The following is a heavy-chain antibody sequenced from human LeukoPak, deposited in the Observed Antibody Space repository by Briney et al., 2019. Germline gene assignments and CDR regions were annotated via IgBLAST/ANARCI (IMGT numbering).Heavy chain of an antibody. CDR3: ARHHGSGWYYFDY. V-gene: IGHV4-39*01. J-gene: IGHJ4*02. CDR1: GGSISSSSYY. D-gene: IGHD6-19*01. Sequence: PSETLSLTCTVSGGSISSSSYYWGWIRQPPGKGLEWIGSIYYSGSTYYNPSLKSRVTISVDTSKNQFSLKLSSVTAADTAVYYCARHHGSGWYYFDYWGQGTLVTVSS. CDR2: IYYSGST.